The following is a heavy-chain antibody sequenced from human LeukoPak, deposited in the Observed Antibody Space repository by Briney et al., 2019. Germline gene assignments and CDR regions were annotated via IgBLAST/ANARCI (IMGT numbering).Heavy chain of an antibody. CDR3: ARGGSSWFKGWFDP. CDR2: MNPNSGNT. J-gene: IGHJ5*02. D-gene: IGHD6-13*01. V-gene: IGHV1-8*03. Sequence: ASVKVSCKASGYTFTGYYMHWVRQAPGQGLEWMGWMNPNSGNTGYAQKFQGRVTITRNTSISTAYMELSSLRSEDTAVYYCARGGSSWFKGWFDPWGQGTLVTVSS. CDR1: GYTFTGYY.